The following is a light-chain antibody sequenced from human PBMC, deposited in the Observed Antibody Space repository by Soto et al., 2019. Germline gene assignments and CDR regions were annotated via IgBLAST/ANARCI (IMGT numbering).Light chain of an antibody. Sequence: EIVLTQSPDTLSLSPGERATLSCRASQSVTSSYLAWYQQRPGQAPRLLIYDASSRAPGIPDRFSGSGSETDFNLTISRLEPEDFAVYYCQQYGSSPRLTFGGGTKVEI. V-gene: IGKV3-20*01. CDR2: DAS. CDR1: QSVTSSY. J-gene: IGKJ4*01. CDR3: QQYGSSPRLT.